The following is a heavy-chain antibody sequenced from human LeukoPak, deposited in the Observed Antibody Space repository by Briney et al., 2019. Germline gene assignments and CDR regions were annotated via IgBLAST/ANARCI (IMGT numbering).Heavy chain of an antibody. CDR1: GYTFTGYY. D-gene: IGHD6-13*01. V-gene: IGHV1-2*02. CDR3: ARVLRGIAAAGTRWFDP. J-gene: IGHJ5*02. Sequence: ASVKISCKASGYTFTGYYMHWVRQAPRQGLEWMWWINPNSGGTNYAQRFHARVTMNRDTSISTAYMELSRLRSDHTAVYYCARVLRGIAAAGTRWFDPWGQGTLVTVSS. CDR2: INPNSGGT.